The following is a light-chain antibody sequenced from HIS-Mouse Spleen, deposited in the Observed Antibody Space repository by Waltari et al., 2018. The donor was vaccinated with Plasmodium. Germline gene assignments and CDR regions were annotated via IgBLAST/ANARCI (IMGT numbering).Light chain of an antibody. Sequence: EIVMTQSPATLSVSPGERATLSCRASQSVSSNLAGYQQKPGQAPRRLISGASTRATGIPASFSGSGSGTEFTLTISSLQSEDFAVYYCQQYNNWSFTFGPGTKVDIK. CDR3: QQYNNWSFT. CDR1: QSVSSN. J-gene: IGKJ3*01. V-gene: IGKV3-15*01. CDR2: GAS.